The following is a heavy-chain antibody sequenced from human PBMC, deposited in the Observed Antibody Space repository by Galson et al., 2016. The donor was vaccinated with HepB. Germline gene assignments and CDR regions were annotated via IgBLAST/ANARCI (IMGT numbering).Heavy chain of an antibody. D-gene: IGHD5-24*01. V-gene: IGHV3-30*18. CDR1: GLTSSSYG. CDR2: ISYDGKNK. CDR3: AKDLRTGGLQLLDGYFGMDG. Sequence: SLRLSCAASGLTSSSYGMHWVRQAPGKGLEWVAVISYDGKNKYYADSVKGRFTISRDNSKDTLYLQMNSLRAEDTAVYYCAKDLRTGGLQLLDGYFGMDGWGQGTTVTVSS. J-gene: IGHJ6*02.